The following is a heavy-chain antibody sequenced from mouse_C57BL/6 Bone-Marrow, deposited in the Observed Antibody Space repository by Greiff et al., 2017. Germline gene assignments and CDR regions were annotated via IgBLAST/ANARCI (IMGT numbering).Heavy chain of an antibody. Sequence: VQLKESGAELVKPGASVKLSCTASGFNIKDYYMHWVKQRTEQGLEWIGRIDPEDGETKYAPKFPGKATITADTSSNTAYLQLSSLTSEDTAVYYCARDFSATYYGSSYGFAYWGQGTLVTVSA. CDR2: IDPEDGET. CDR1: GFNIKDYY. V-gene: IGHV14-2*01. J-gene: IGHJ3*01. D-gene: IGHD1-1*01. CDR3: ARDFSATYYGSSYGFAY.